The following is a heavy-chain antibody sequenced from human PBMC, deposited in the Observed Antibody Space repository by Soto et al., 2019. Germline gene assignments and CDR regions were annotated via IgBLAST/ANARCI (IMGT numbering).Heavy chain of an antibody. Sequence: EVQLLESGGDLVQPGGSLRLSCAASGFTLSNYAMSWVRQAPGKGLEWVSTFSGTGGYTYYTDSVKGRFTISRDESKNTLFLHMNSLRAADMAVYYCARGQRALITYGPFDPWGQGTLVTVSS. CDR2: FSGTGGYT. CDR3: ARGQRALITYGPFDP. CDR1: GFTLSNYA. J-gene: IGHJ5*02. D-gene: IGHD4-17*01. V-gene: IGHV3-23*01.